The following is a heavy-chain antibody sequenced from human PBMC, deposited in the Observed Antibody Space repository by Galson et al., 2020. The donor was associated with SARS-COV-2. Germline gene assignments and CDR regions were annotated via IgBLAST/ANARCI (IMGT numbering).Heavy chain of an antibody. J-gene: IGHJ4*02. CDR3: ARDQGDDYDFWSGYLQPDY. CDR2: INPSGGSR. CDR1: GYTFTSYY. V-gene: IGHV1-46*01. D-gene: IGHD3-3*01. Sequence: ASVKVSCKASGYTFTSYYMHWVRQAPGQGLEWMGIINPSGGSRSYAQKFQGRVTMTRDTSTSTVYMELSSLRSEDTAVYYCARDQGDDYDFWSGYLQPDYWGQGTLVTVSS.